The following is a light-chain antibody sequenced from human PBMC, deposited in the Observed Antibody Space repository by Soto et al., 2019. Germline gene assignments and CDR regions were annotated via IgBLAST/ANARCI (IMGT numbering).Light chain of an antibody. CDR2: AAS. CDR1: QGIRTD. V-gene: IGKV1-6*01. CDR3: LQDYNYPRT. J-gene: IGKJ1*01. Sequence: AIQMTNSPSSLSASVGDRVTITCRASQGIRTDLGWYQQKPGKAPKLLIYAASSLQSGVPSRFSGSESGTDFTHTISSLQPEDFATYYCLQDYNYPRTVGQRTKVDIK.